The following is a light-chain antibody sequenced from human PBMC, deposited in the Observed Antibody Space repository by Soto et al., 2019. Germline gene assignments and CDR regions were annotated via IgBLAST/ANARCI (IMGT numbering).Light chain of an antibody. CDR2: DVS. CDR3: SSYTTSNTRQIV. Sequence: FVLTQPASPSGAPGRAVTIPPTRNSNDVGGYNYVSWYQHHPGKAPKLMIFDVSNRPSGVSNRFSGSKSGNTASLTISGLQPEDEADYYCSSYTTSNTRQIVFGTGTKVTVL. V-gene: IGLV2-14*03. CDR1: SNDVGGYNY. J-gene: IGLJ1*01.